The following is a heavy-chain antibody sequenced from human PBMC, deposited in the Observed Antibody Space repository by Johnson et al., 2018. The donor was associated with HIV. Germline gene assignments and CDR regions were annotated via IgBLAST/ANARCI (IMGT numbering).Heavy chain of an antibody. Sequence: QVQLVESGGGVVQPGRSLRLSCAASGFTFSSYAMHWVRQAPGKGLEWVAVISYDGSNKYYADSVKGRFTISRDNSKNTLYLQMNSLGVADTAVYFCATGLGFHYATDTFAIWGQGTMVTVSS. CDR2: ISYDGSNK. V-gene: IGHV3-30*04. CDR3: ATGLGFHYATDTFAI. J-gene: IGHJ3*02. CDR1: GFTFSSYA. D-gene: IGHD2-8*01.